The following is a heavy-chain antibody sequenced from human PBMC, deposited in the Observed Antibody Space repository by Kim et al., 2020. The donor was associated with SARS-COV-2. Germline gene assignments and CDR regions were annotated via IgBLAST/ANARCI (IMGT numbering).Heavy chain of an antibody. CDR1: GGSISSSSYY. D-gene: IGHD1-26*01. J-gene: IGHJ6*01. CDR2: IYYSWST. V-gene: IGHV4-39*01. Sequence: SETLSLTCTVSGGSISSSSYYWGWIRQPPGKGLEWIGSIYYSWSTYYNPSLKSRVTISVDTSKNQFSLKLSAVTAADTAAYYCASIVGATYYYYYGMDV. CDR3: ASIVGATYYYYYGMDV.